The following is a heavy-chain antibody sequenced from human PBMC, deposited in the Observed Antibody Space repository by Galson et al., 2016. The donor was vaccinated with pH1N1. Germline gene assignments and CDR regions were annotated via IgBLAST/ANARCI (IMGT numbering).Heavy chain of an antibody. V-gene: IGHV4-59*11. Sequence: ETLSLTCTVSGGSISSHYWSWIRQPPGKGLEWIGYVSYSGNTDYNSFLKSRVTISVDRSKNQFSLRLSSLTAADTALYFCARRKPNFDPHVIDFWGQGALVTVSS. J-gene: IGHJ4*02. CDR2: VSYSGNT. CDR1: GGSISSHY. D-gene: IGHD3-9*01. CDR3: ARRKPNFDPHVIDF.